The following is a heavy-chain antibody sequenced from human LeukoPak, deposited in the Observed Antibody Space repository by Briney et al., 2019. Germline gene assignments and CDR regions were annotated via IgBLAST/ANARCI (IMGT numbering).Heavy chain of an antibody. D-gene: IGHD2-2*01. CDR3: ARDLAYCSSTSCSYGMDV. V-gene: IGHV4-30-2*01. CDR2: IYHSGST. CDR1: GGSISSGGYS. J-gene: IGHJ6*02. Sequence: SETLSLTCAVSGGSISSGGYSWSWIRQPPGKGLEWIGYIYHSGSTYYNPSLKSRVTISVDRSKNQFSLKLSSVTAADTAAYYCARDLAYCSSTSCSYGMDVWGQGTTVTVSS.